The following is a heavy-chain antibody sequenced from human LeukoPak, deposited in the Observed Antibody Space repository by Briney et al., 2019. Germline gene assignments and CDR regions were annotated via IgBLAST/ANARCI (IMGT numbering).Heavy chain of an antibody. V-gene: IGHV3-30-3*01. CDR2: ISYDGSNK. Sequence: RRSLRLSCAASGFTFSSYAMHWVRQAPGKGLEWVAVISYDGSNKYYADSVKGRFTISRDNAKNSLYLQMNSLRAEDSAVYYCARDGDFTIDYWGQGTLVTVSS. D-gene: IGHD2-21*01. CDR1: GFTFSSYA. CDR3: ARDGDFTIDY. J-gene: IGHJ4*02.